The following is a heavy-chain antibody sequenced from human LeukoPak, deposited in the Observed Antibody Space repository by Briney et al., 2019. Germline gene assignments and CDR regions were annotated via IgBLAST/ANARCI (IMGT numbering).Heavy chain of an antibody. V-gene: IGHV3-33*01. Sequence: GGSLRLSCAASGFSFSSYGMHWVRQAPGKGLEWVAVIWHDGTNKYYADSVKGRFTISRDNSKNTLFLQMNSLRAEDTAVYYCARDGLSINWYEFDYWGQGALVTVSS. J-gene: IGHJ4*02. CDR2: IWHDGTNK. CDR3: ARDGLSINWYEFDY. CDR1: GFSFSSYG. D-gene: IGHD6-13*01.